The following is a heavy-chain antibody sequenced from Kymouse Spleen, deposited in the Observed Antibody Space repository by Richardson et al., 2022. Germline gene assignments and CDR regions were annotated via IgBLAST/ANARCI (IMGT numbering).Heavy chain of an antibody. J-gene: IGHJ2*01. CDR3: AKGTMVRGVIDL. V-gene: IGHV3-30*18. CDR1: GFTFSSYG. CDR2: ISYDGSNK. Sequence: QVQLVESGGGVVQPGRSLRLSCAASGFTFSSYGMHWVRQAPGKGLEWVAVISYDGSNKYYADSVKGRFTISRDNSKNTLYLQMNSLRAEDTAVYYCAKGTMVRGVIDLWGRGTLVTVSS. D-gene: IGHD3-10*01.